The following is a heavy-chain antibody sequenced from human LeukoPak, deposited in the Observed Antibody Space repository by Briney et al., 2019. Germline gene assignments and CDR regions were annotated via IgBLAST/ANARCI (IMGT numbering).Heavy chain of an antibody. D-gene: IGHD3-22*01. J-gene: IGHJ4*02. CDR3: ARDHGSYYYDSSGYYFNY. Sequence: SVKVSCKASGGTFSSYAISWVRQAPGQGLEWMGGIIPIFGTANYAQKFQGRVTITADESTSTAYMELSSLRSEDTAVYYCARDHGSYYYDSSGYYFNYWGQGTLVTVSS. CDR2: IIPIFGTA. CDR1: GGTFSSYA. V-gene: IGHV1-69*13.